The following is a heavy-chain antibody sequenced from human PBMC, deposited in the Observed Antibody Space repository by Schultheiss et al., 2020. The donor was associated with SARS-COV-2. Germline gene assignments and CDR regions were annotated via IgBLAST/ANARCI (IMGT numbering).Heavy chain of an antibody. CDR2: ISAYNGNT. CDR1: GGTFSSYA. D-gene: IGHD3-22*01. Sequence: ASVKVSCKASGGTFSSYAISWVRQAPGQGLEWMGGISAYNGNTNYAQKLQGRVTMTTDTSTSTAYMELSSLRSEDTAVYYCARDGLGYGMDVWGQGTTVTVSS. J-gene: IGHJ6*02. CDR3: ARDGLGYGMDV. V-gene: IGHV1-18*01.